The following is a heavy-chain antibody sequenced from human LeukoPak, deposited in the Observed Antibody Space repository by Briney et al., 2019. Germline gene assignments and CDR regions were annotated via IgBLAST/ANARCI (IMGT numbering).Heavy chain of an antibody. CDR3: AKARVGSKWDSVDY. Sequence: PGGSLRLSCAASGFTFDDCAMHWVRQAPGKGLEWVSLISGDGGGTYYAHSVNGRFTISRDNSKNSLYLQMNSLRTEDTALYYCAKARVGSKWDSVDYWGQGILVTVSS. CDR2: ISGDGGGT. V-gene: IGHV3-43*02. D-gene: IGHD1-26*01. J-gene: IGHJ4*02. CDR1: GFTFDDCA.